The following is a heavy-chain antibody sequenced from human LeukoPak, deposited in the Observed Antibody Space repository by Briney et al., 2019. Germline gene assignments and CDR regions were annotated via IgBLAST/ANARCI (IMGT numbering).Heavy chain of an antibody. D-gene: IGHD2-2*02. CDR2: ISGSGGST. J-gene: IGHJ5*02. V-gene: IGHV3-23*01. CDR3: AKDGGYCSSTSCYKWFDP. Sequence: ETLSLTCAVYGGSFSGYYWSWIRQPPGKGLEWVSAISGSGGSTYYADSVKGRFTISRDNSKNTLYLQMNSLRAEDTAVYYCAKDGGYCSSTSCYKWFDPWGQGTLVTVSS. CDR1: GGSFSGYY.